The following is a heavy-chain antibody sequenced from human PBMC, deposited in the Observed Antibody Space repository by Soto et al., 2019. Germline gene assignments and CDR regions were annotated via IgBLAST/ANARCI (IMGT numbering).Heavy chain of an antibody. Sequence: SATLGLTCTVYGGSFSGYYWSWIRHPPGKGLEWIGEINHSGITTYNPSLKSRVTISVDTSKNQFSLKLSSVTAADTAVYYCATLVGYGDYVSIDYWGQGTLGTVS. J-gene: IGHJ4*02. CDR1: GGSFSGYY. CDR3: ATLVGYGDYVSIDY. V-gene: IGHV4-34*01. D-gene: IGHD4-17*01. CDR2: INHSGIT.